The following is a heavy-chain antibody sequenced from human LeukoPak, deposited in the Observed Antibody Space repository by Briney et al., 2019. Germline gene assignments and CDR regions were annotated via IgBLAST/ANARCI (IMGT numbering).Heavy chain of an antibody. D-gene: IGHD4-17*01. V-gene: IGHV1-8*01. Sequence: GASVKVSCKASGYTFTSYDINWVRQATGQGLEWMGWMNPNSGNTGYAQKFQGRVTMTRNTSISTAYMELSSLRSEDTAVHYCARVPIDYGDYEVGFDYWGQGTLVTVSS. CDR2: MNPNSGNT. CDR1: GYTFTSYD. J-gene: IGHJ4*02. CDR3: ARVPIDYGDYEVGFDY.